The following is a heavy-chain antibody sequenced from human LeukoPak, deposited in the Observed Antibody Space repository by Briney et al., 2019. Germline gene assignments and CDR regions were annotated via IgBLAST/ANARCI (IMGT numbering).Heavy chain of an antibody. CDR2: ISSSGSTI. CDR3: AREYGIAAAGDY. CDR1: GFTFSSYA. J-gene: IGHJ4*02. V-gene: IGHV3-48*03. D-gene: IGHD6-13*01. Sequence: PGGSLRLSCAASGFTFSSYAMHWVRQAPGKGLEWVSYISSSGSTIYYADSVKGRFTISRDNAKNSLYLQMNSLRAEDTAVYYCAREYGIAAAGDYWGQGTLVTVSS.